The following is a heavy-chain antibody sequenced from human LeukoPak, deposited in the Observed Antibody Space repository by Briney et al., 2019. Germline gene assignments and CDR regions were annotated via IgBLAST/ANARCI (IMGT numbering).Heavy chain of an antibody. D-gene: IGHD3-10*01. J-gene: IGHJ4*02. CDR1: GYTFTSYD. CDR2: MNPNRGNT. CDR3: ARVAGTMVRGVIGY. V-gene: IGHV1-8*01. Sequence: ASVKVSCKASGYTFTSYDINWVRQATGQGLEWMGWMNPNRGNTGYAQKFQGRVTMTRNTSISTAYMELNSLRSEDTAVYYCARVAGTMVRGVIGYWGQGTLVTVSS.